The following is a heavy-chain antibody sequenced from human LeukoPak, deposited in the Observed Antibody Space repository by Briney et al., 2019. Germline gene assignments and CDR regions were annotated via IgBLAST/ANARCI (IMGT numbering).Heavy chain of an antibody. Sequence: PSQTLSLTCTVSGGSISSYYWSWIRQPPGKGLERIGYIYYSGSTNYNPSLKSRVTISVDTSKNQFSLKLSSVTAADSAVYYCARHFWTSYDAFDIWGQGTMVTVSS. CDR1: GGSISSYY. V-gene: IGHV4-59*08. CDR2: IYYSGST. CDR3: ARHFWTSYDAFDI. J-gene: IGHJ3*02. D-gene: IGHD3/OR15-3a*01.